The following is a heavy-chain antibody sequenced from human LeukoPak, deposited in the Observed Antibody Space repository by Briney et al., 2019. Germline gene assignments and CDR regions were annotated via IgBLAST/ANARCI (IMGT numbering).Heavy chain of an antibody. Sequence: ASVKVSCKASEYTFTGYFIHWVRQAPGQGLEWMGWINPNSGDTHYAQKFQGRVTMTRDTSISTAYMDLNSLISDDTAVYYCARVQYQLLFEGNWFDPWGQGTLVTGSS. D-gene: IGHD2-2*01. V-gene: IGHV1-2*02. J-gene: IGHJ5*02. CDR3: ARVQYQLLFEGNWFDP. CDR2: INPNSGDT. CDR1: EYTFTGYF.